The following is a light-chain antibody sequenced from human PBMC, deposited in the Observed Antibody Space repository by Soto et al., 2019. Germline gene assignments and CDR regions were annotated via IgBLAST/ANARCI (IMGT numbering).Light chain of an antibody. CDR1: SSDVGGYNY. CDR2: DVN. Sequence: QSVLTQPASVSGSPGQSITISCTGTSSDVGGYNYVSWYQQHPGNAPKLMLYDVNNRPSGVSIRFSGSKSGNTASLTISGLQPEDEADYYCSSYTGSNTLLFGGGTKLTVL. CDR3: SSYTGSNTLL. V-gene: IGLV2-14*03. J-gene: IGLJ2*01.